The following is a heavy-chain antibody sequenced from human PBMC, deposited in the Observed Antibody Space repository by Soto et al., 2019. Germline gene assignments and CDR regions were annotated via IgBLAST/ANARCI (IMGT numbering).Heavy chain of an antibody. V-gene: IGHV3-33*01. CDR2: IWYDGSNK. D-gene: IGHD1-26*01. CDR3: ARGATWPYYYFDY. CDR1: GFTFSSYG. J-gene: IGHJ4*02. Sequence: GGSLRLSCAASGFTFSSYGMHWVRQAPGKGLEWVAVIWYDGSNKYYADSVKGRFTISRDNSKNTLYLQMNSLRAEDTAVYYCARGATWPYYYFDYWGQGTLVTVSS.